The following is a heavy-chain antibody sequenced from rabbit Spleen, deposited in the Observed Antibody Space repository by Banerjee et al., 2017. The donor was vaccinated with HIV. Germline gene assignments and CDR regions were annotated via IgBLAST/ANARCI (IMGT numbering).Heavy chain of an antibody. D-gene: IGHD4-1*01. J-gene: IGHJ3*01. CDR3: ARYYIFYGMDL. Sequence: QEQLEESGGDLVKPEGSLTLTCTASRFSFSSSYWICWVRQAPGKGLEYIGWISTFGTDYANWVNGRFTISSDNAQYTVHLQMNSLTAADTATYFCARYYIFYGMDLWGQGTLVTVS. CDR1: RFSFSSSYW. V-gene: IGHV1S45*01. CDR2: ISTFGT.